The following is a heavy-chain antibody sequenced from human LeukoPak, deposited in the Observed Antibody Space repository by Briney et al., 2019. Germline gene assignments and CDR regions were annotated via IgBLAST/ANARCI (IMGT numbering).Heavy chain of an antibody. D-gene: IGHD3-10*02. Sequence: GGSLRLSCAASGFTFSSYGMHWVHQAPGKGLEWVAFIRYDGSNKYYADSVKGRFTISRDDSKNTLYLQMNSLRAEDTAVYYCAKDSPVCSYWGQGTLVTVSS. CDR3: AKDSPVCSY. CDR1: GFTFSSYG. J-gene: IGHJ4*02. V-gene: IGHV3-30*02. CDR2: IRYDGSNK.